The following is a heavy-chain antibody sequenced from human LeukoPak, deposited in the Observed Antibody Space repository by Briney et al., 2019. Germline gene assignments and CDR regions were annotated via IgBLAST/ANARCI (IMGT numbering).Heavy chain of an antibody. J-gene: IGHJ4*02. CDR3: ATTGHTTVTTFPVAY. CDR1: SGSISGNTYY. V-gene: IGHV4-39*02. CDR2: IYYGGST. D-gene: IGHD4-17*01. Sequence: SETLSLTCSVSSGSISGNTYYWGWIRQPPGKGLEWIGSIYYGGSTYYNPSLKSRVTISVDTSKNHLSLNLTSVRAADTAVYYCATTGHTTVTTFPVAYCGQGTLVTVSS.